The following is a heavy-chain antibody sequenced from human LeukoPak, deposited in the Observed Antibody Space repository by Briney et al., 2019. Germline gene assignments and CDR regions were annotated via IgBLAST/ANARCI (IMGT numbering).Heavy chain of an antibody. CDR1: GYTLTGYY. CDR3: ARDPGTMVRGVIPLPL. V-gene: IGHV1-2*06. CDR2: INPNSGGT. D-gene: IGHD3-10*01. J-gene: IGHJ4*02. Sequence: GASVKVSCKASGYTLTGYYMHWVRQAPGQGLEWMGRINPNSGGTNYAQKFQGRVTMTRDTSISTAYMELSRLRSDDTAVYYCARDPGTMVRGVIPLPLWGQGTLVTVSS.